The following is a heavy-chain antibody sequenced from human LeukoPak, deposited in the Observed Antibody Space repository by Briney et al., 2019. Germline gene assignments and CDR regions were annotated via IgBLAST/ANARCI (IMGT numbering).Heavy chain of an antibody. Sequence: GGSLRLSCAASGFTFNSYSMNWVRQAPGKGLEWVSSISSSSSSIYYADSVRGRFTISRDNAKNSLYLQMNSLRAEDTAVYYCARASGDIVETATMGSYWGQGTLVTVSS. CDR3: ARASGDIVETATMGSY. CDR1: GFTFNSYS. CDR2: ISSSSSSI. D-gene: IGHD5-18*01. J-gene: IGHJ4*02. V-gene: IGHV3-21*01.